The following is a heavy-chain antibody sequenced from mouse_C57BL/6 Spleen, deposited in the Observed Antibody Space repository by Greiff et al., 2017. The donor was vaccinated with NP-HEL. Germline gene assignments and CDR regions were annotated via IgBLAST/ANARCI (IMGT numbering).Heavy chain of an antibody. D-gene: IGHD3-3*01. CDR3: ARWGGPAY. V-gene: IGHV1-81*01. CDR2: IYPRSGNT. J-gene: IGHJ3*01. CDR1: GYTFTSYG. Sequence: VMLVESGAELARPGASVKLSCKASGYTFTSYGISWVKQRTGQGLEWIGEIYPRSGNTYYNEKFKGKATLTADKSSSTAYMELRSLTSEDSAVYFCARWGGPAYWGQGTLVTVSA.